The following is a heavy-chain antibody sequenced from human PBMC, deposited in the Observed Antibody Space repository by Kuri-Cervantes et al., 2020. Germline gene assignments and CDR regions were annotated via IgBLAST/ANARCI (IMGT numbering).Heavy chain of an antibody. CDR2: INPSGGST. Sequence: ASVKVSCKASGYTFTSYYMHWVRQAPGQGLEWMGIINPSGGSTSYAQKFQGRFTMDRDTATSTVYMELSSQRSETTAVYYCAREGGYSSSFDYWGQGTLVTVSS. V-gene: IGHV1-46*01. CDR3: AREGGYSSSFDY. D-gene: IGHD6-13*01. J-gene: IGHJ4*02. CDR1: GYTFTSYY.